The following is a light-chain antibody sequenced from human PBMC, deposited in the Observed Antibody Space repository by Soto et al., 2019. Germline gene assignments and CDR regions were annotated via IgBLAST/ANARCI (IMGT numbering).Light chain of an antibody. CDR3: QHYGNSLWT. CDR2: GAV. V-gene: IGKV3-20*01. Sequence: EIVLTQSPGTLSSSPGESATLSCRASQSVSNTYLAWYQQKPGQAPSLLIYGAVSRTTGIPDRFSASGSGTDFTLTISRLEPEDFAVYYCQHYGNSLWTFGQGTKVEI. J-gene: IGKJ1*01. CDR1: QSVSNTY.